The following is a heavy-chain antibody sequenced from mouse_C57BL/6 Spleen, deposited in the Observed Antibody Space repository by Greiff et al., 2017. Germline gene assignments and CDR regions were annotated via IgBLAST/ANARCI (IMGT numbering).Heavy chain of an antibody. CDR2: ISDGGSYT. CDR3: AREDGFDY. CDR1: GFTFSSYA. Sequence: EVKLVESGGGLVKPGGSLKLSCAASGFTFSSYAMSWVRQTPEKRLEWVATISDGGSYTYYPDNVKGRFTITRDNAKNNTYMQRSHLKSEDTAMYYCAREDGFDYWGQGTTLTVSS. J-gene: IGHJ2*01. V-gene: IGHV5-4*01.